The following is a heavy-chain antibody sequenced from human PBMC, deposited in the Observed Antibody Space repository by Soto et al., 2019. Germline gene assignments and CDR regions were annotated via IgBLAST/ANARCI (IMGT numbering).Heavy chain of an antibody. CDR3: ARVTGYYAPDY. V-gene: IGHV1-3*01. D-gene: IGHD3-9*01. Sequence: QVQLVQSGAEVKKPGASVKVSCKASGYTFTSNAMHWVCQAPGQRLEWMGWINAGNGNTKYSQKFQGRVTITRDTSASTAYMELSSLRSEDTAVYYCARVTGYYAPDYWGQGTLVTVSS. CDR1: GYTFTSNA. CDR2: INAGNGNT. J-gene: IGHJ4*02.